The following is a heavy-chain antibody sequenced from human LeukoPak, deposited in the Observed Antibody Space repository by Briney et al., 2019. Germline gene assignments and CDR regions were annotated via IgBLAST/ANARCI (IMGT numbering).Heavy chain of an antibody. V-gene: IGHV3-21*04. CDR3: ARGPRGQSLNY. J-gene: IGHJ4*02. Sequence: GGSLRLSCAASGFTFSSYHINWVRQAPGKGLEWVSSISPSSHYIYYADSVKGRFTISRDNSKNTLYLQMNSLSAEDTAIYYCARGPRGQSLNYWGQGTLVTVSS. CDR1: GFTFSSYH. CDR2: ISPSSHYI.